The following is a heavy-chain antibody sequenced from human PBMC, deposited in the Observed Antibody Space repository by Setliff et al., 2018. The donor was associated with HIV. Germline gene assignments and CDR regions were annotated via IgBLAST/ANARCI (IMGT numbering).Heavy chain of an antibody. CDR1: GGSISSYH. J-gene: IGHJ3*01. CDR3: ARYRNDAFDV. CDR2: IYYSGTT. V-gene: IGHV4-59*01. Sequence: SETLSLTCTVSGGSISSYHWGWIRQPPGKGLEWIGYIYYSGTTNYNSSLKSRVTISVATSKTQFSLQLSSVTAADTALYYCARYRNDAFDVWGQGTMVTV. D-gene: IGHD3-16*02.